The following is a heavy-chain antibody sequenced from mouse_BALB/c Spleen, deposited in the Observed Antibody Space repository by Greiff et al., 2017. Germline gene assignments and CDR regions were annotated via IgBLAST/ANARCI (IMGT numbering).Heavy chain of an antibody. D-gene: IGHD1-1*01. Sequence: DVMLVESGGGLVQPGGSRKLSCAASGFTFSSFGMHWVRQAPEKGLEWVAYISSGSSTIYYADTVKGRFTISRDNPKNTLFLQMTSLRSEDTAMYYCARGHYYGSSYVAMDYWGQGTSVTVSS. CDR1: GFTFSSFG. V-gene: IGHV5-17*02. CDR2: ISSGSSTI. J-gene: IGHJ4*01. CDR3: ARGHYYGSSYVAMDY.